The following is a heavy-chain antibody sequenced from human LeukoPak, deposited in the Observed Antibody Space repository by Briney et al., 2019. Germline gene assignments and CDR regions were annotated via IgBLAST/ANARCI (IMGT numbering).Heavy chain of an antibody. J-gene: IGHJ5*02. V-gene: IGHV6-1*01. CDR3: AREDSSSWYGGLGLFDP. D-gene: IGHD6-13*01. Sequence: SQTLSLTCAISGDSVSSNSAAWNWLRQSPSRGLEWLGRTYYRSKWYNDYAVSVKSRITINPDTSKNQFSLQLNSVTPEDTAVYYCAREDSSSWYGGLGLFDPWGQGTLVTVSS. CDR2: TYYRSKWYN. CDR1: GDSVSSNSAA.